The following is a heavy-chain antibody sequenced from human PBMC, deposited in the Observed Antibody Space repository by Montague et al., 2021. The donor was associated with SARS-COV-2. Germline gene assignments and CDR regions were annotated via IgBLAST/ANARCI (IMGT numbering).Heavy chain of an antibody. CDR3: ARWFGYYGSGDYFDY. V-gene: IGHV4-31*03. Sequence: TLSLTCTVSGGSISSGGYYWSWIHQHPGKGLEWIGYIYYSGSTYYNPSLKSRVTISVDTSKNQFSLKLSSVTAADTAVYYCARWFGYYGSGDYFDYWGQGTLVTVSS. CDR1: GGSISSGGYY. CDR2: IYYSGST. J-gene: IGHJ4*02. D-gene: IGHD3-10*01.